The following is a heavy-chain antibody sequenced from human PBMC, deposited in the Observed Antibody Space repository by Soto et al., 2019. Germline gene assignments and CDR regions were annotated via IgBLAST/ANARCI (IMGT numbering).Heavy chain of an antibody. D-gene: IGHD3-16*02. V-gene: IGHV4-31*03. CDR1: IGSISGGDYY. Sequence: KASETLSLTCTFYIGSISGGDYYWSWIRQHPGKGLEWIGYIHNSGTTYYIPPLKSRVTMAVDTSKNQLSLMLTSVTAADTAVYYCARGVTFGGVIAPRFDPWGQGTLVTVSS. J-gene: IGHJ5*02. CDR3: ARGVTFGGVIAPRFDP. CDR2: IHNSGTT.